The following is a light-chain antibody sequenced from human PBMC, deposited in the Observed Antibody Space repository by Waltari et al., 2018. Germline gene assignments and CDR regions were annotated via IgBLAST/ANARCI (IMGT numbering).Light chain of an antibody. V-gene: IGLV4-69*01. CDR3: QTGGHGTWV. CDR2: VNRDGSH. J-gene: IGLJ3*02. CDR1: SSHSTNV. Sequence: QLVLTQSPSASASLGASVKLTCTLSSSHSTNVIAWIQQQPEKGPRYLMRVNRDGSHSRGDEIPDRFSGSSSGAERYLTISSLQSEDEADYYCQTGGHGTWVFGGGTKLTVL.